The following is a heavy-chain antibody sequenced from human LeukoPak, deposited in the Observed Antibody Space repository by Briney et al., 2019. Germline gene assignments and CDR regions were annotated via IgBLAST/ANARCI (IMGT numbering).Heavy chain of an antibody. CDR2: INAYNDNT. V-gene: IGHV1-18*01. D-gene: IGHD1-26*01. CDR1: GYTFNSAG. CDR3: ARTTSSYYYYYYIDV. Sequence: ASVKVSCKASGYTFNSAGISWVRQAPGQGLEWMGWINAYNDNTKYAEKLQGSVTMTTDTSTSTAYMELRSLRSDDTAVYYCARTTSSYYYYYYIDVWGKGTTVTVSS. J-gene: IGHJ6*03.